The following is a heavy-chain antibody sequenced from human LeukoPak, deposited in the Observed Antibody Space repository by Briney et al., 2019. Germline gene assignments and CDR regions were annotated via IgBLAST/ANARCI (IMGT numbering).Heavy chain of an antibody. V-gene: IGHV3-23*01. Sequence: PGGSLRLSCAASGFTFSSYAMSWVRQAPGKGLEWVSAISGSGGSTYYADSVKGRFTISRDNSKNTLYLQMNSLKASDTAMYYCARHQGVGSYGFFGFDPWGQGTLVTVSS. D-gene: IGHD5-18*01. J-gene: IGHJ5*02. CDR1: GFTFSSYA. CDR3: ARHQGVGSYGFFGFDP. CDR2: ISGSGGST.